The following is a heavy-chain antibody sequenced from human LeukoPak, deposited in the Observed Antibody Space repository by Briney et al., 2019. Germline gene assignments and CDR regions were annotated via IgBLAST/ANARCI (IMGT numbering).Heavy chain of an antibody. D-gene: IGHD6-19*01. J-gene: IGHJ4*02. CDR2: ISGSGGST. V-gene: IGHV3-23*01. CDR3: AKGSEQWLVPLDFDY. CDR1: GFTFSSYA. Sequence: GGSLRLSCAASGFTFSSYAMNWVRQAPGKGLEWVSAISGSGGSTYYAESVKGRFTISRDNSKNTLYLQMNSLRAEDTAVYYCAKGSEQWLVPLDFDYWGQGTLVTVSS.